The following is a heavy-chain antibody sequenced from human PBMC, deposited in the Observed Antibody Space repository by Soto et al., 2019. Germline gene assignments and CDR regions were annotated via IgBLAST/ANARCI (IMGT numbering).Heavy chain of an antibody. D-gene: IGHD6-6*01. CDR2: ISWNSGSI. V-gene: IGHV3-9*01. Sequence: VQLVESGGGLVQPGRSLRLSCAASGFTFDDYAMHWVRQAPGKGLEWVSGISWNSGSIGYADSVKGRFTISRDNAKNSLYLQMNSLRAEDTALYYCAKSKELVRYFDYWGQGTLVTVSS. CDR1: GFTFDDYA. J-gene: IGHJ4*02. CDR3: AKSKELVRYFDY.